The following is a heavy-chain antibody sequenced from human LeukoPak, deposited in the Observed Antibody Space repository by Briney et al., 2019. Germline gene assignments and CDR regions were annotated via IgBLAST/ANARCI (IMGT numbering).Heavy chain of an antibody. CDR2: ISSSSSTI. CDR3: ARVSGSYNWYDAFDI. D-gene: IGHD1-26*01. V-gene: IGHV3-48*01. J-gene: IGHJ3*02. Sequence: GGSLRLSCAASGFTFSSYSMNWVRQAPGKGLEWVSYISSSSSTIYYADSVKGRFTISRYNAKNSLYLQMNSLRAEDTAVYYCARVSGSYNWYDAFDIWGQGTMVTVSS. CDR1: GFTFSSYS.